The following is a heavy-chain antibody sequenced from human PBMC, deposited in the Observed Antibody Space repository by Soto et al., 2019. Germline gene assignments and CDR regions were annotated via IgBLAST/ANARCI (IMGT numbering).Heavy chain of an antibody. J-gene: IGHJ3*02. CDR3: ARGFSWELPYDAFDI. CDR2: IWYDGSNK. CDR1: GFTFSSYG. Sequence: GGSLRLSCAASGFTFSSYGMHWVRQAPGKGLEWVAVIWYDGSNKYYVDSVKGRFTISRDNSKNTLYLQMNSLRAEDTAVYYCARGFSWELPYDAFDIWGQGTMVTVSS. D-gene: IGHD1-26*01. V-gene: IGHV3-33*01.